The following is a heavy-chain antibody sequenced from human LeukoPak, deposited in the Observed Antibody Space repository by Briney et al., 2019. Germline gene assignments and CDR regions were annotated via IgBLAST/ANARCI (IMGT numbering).Heavy chain of an antibody. V-gene: IGHV3-30-3*01. CDR3: ASTGRAVGAHGLVY. D-gene: IGHD1-26*01. CDR2: ISHDGSDK. CDR1: GFTFSSYA. J-gene: IGHJ4*02. Sequence: GGSLRLSCAASGFTFSSYAMHWVRQTPGKAGKGLEWVALISHDGSDKFYADSVKGRFTISRDNSKNTLYLLMSSLRVEDTAVNYCASTGRAVGAHGLVYWGQGTLVTVSS.